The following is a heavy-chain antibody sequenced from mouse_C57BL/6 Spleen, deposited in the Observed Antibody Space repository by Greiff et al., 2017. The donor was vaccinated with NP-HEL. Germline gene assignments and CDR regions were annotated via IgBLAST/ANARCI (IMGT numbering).Heavy chain of an antibody. CDR1: GFTFSDYG. V-gene: IGHV5-17*01. J-gene: IGHJ2*01. Sequence: EVKLMESGGGLVKPGGSLKLSCAASGFTFSDYGMHWVRQAPEKGLEGVAYISSGSSTIYYADTVKGRFTISRDNAKNTLFLQMTSLRSDDTAMYSCARDYYDYWGQGTTLTVSS. CDR2: ISSGSSTI. CDR3: ARDYYDY.